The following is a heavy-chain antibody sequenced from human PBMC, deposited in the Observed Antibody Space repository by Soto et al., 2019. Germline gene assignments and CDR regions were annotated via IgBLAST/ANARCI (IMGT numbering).Heavy chain of an antibody. Sequence: SETLSLTCTVSGGSISSSSYYWGWIRQPPGKGLEWIGSIYYSGSTYYNPSLKSRVTISVDTSKNQFSLKLSSVTAADTAVYYCARQPGYCSGGSCYSIPYYFDYWGQGTLVTV. CDR1: GGSISSSSYY. J-gene: IGHJ4*02. V-gene: IGHV4-39*01. D-gene: IGHD2-15*01. CDR2: IYYSGST. CDR3: ARQPGYCSGGSCYSIPYYFDY.